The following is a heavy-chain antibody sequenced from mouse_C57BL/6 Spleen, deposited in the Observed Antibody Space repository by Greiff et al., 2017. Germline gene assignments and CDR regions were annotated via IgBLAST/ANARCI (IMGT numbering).Heavy chain of an antibody. Sequence: LQQPGAELVKPGASVKMSCKASGYTFTSYWITWVKQRPGQGLEWIGDIYPGSGSTNYNEKFKSKATLTVDTSSSTAYMQLSSLTSEDSAVYYCARKGIYYDYDPFAYWGQGTLVTVSA. V-gene: IGHV1-55*01. J-gene: IGHJ3*01. CDR3: ARKGIYYDYDPFAY. D-gene: IGHD2-4*01. CDR1: GYTFTSYW. CDR2: IYPGSGST.